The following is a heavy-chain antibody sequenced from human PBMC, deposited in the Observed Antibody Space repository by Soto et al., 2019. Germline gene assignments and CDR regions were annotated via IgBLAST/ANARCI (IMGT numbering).Heavy chain of an antibody. CDR3: ARDPYAHGGMDV. Sequence: ASVKVSCKASGGTFSSYAISWVRQAPGQGLEWMGGIIPIFGTANYAQKFQGRVTITADESTSTAYMELSSLRSEDTAVYYCARDPYAHGGMDVWGQGTTVPVSS. D-gene: IGHD3-16*01. J-gene: IGHJ6*02. CDR1: GGTFSSYA. CDR2: IIPIFGTA. V-gene: IGHV1-69*13.